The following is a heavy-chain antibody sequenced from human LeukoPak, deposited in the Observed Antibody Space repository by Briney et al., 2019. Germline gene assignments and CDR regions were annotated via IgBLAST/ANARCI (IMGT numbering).Heavy chain of an antibody. CDR3: ARDHDQYSGYDDAFDI. Sequence: GGSLRLSCAASGFTFTHYGMNWVRQAPGKGLEWVSSISSSSSYIYYADSAKGRFTISRDNAKNSLYLQMNSLRAEDTAVYYCARDHDQYSGYDDAFDIWGQGTMVTVSS. D-gene: IGHD5-12*01. CDR1: GFTFTHYG. CDR2: ISSSSSYI. V-gene: IGHV3-21*01. J-gene: IGHJ3*02.